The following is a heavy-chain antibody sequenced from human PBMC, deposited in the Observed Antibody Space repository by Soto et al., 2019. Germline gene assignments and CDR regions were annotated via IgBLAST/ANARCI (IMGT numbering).Heavy chain of an antibody. CDR3: AKPLQQWLLQGSGVDV. D-gene: IGHD6-19*01. V-gene: IGHV3-23*01. CDR1: GFSFSEYS. J-gene: IGHJ6*02. Sequence: RVLRISCAASGFSFSEYSMTWVRQDPGKGLQWVSAISGDTATTHYADSVKGRFTISRDNSRDTLYLQMNSLRVEDTAIYYCAKPLQQWLLQGSGVDVWGQGTTVTGFS. CDR2: ISGDTATT.